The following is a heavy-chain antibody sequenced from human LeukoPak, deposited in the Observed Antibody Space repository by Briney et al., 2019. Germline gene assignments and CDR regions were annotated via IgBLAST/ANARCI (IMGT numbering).Heavy chain of an antibody. CDR3: TRDSTSREFHY. J-gene: IGHJ4*02. V-gene: IGHV3-33*01. CDR1: GFTFSSYG. Sequence: SGGSPRLSCAASGFTFSSYGMHWVRQAPGKGLEWVAVIWYDGITNYYADSVKGRFSISRDNSKNTLYLQMNSLRAEDTAVYYCTRDSTSREFHYWGQGTLVTVSS. D-gene: IGHD6-6*01. CDR2: IWYDGITN.